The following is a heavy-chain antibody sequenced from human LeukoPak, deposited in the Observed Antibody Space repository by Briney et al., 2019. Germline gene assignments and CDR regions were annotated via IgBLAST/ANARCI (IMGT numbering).Heavy chain of an antibody. CDR2: IYPADSKT. CDR3: ARGGQAVPGQGFDS. D-gene: IGHD6-19*01. Sequence: KSGESLKISCKSSGYRFTNYWIAWVRQMPGKGLEWMGIIYPADSKTRYSPSFQGLVTISADKSINTAYLQWSRLGTSDTAVYFCARGGQAVPGQGFDSWGQGTLLTVSS. J-gene: IGHJ4*02. V-gene: IGHV5-51*01. CDR1: GYRFTNYW.